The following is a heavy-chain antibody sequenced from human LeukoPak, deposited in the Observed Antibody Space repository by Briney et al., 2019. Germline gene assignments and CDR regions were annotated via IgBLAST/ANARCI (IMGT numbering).Heavy chain of an antibody. Sequence: GGSLRLSCAASGFTFSSYGMHWVRQAPGKGLEWVAFIRYDGSNKYYADSVKGRFTISRDNSKNTLYLQMNSLRAEDTAVYYCAKDRGVVPAGYYFDYWGQGTLVTVSS. CDR2: IRYDGSNK. J-gene: IGHJ4*02. D-gene: IGHD2-2*01. V-gene: IGHV3-30*02. CDR3: AKDRGVVPAGYYFDY. CDR1: GFTFSSYG.